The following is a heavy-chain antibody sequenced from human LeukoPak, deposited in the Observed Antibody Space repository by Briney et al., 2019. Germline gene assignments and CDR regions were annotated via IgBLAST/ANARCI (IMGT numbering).Heavy chain of an antibody. Sequence: NPSETLSLTCTVSGGSISSGGYYWSWIRQHPGKGLEWIGYIYYSGSTSYNPSLKSRVTISVDTSKNQFSLKLTSVTAADTAVYYCARVYSGYDYFDYWGQGTLVTVSS. CDR1: GGSISSGGYY. CDR3: ARVYSGYDYFDY. D-gene: IGHD5-12*01. J-gene: IGHJ4*02. V-gene: IGHV4-31*03. CDR2: IYYSGST.